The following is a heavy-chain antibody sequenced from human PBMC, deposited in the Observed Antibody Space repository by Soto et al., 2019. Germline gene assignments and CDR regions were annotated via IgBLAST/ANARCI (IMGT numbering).Heavy chain of an antibody. CDR1: GYTFTSYA. D-gene: IGHD3-3*01. CDR2: INAGNGNT. J-gene: IGHJ4*02. Sequence: QVQLVQSGAEVKKPGASVKVSCKASGYTFTSYAMHWVRQAPGQRLEWMGWINAGNGNTKYSQKFQGRVTITRDTSASTAYMELSSLRSEDTAVYYCARGPNYDFWSGYYTFDYWGQGTLVTVFS. CDR3: ARGPNYDFWSGYYTFDY. V-gene: IGHV1-3*01.